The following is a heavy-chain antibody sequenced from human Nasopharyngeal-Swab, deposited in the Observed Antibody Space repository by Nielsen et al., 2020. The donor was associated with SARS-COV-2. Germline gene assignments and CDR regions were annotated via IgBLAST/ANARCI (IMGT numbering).Heavy chain of an antibody. Sequence: GGSLRLSCAASGFTFSSYGMHWVRQAPGKGLEWVAVISYDGSNKYYADSVKGRFTISRDNSKNTLYLQMNSLRAEDTAAYYCASLRFRGFRELGDYWGQGTLVTVSS. J-gene: IGHJ4*02. V-gene: IGHV3-30*03. CDR2: ISYDGSNK. D-gene: IGHD7-27*01. CDR3: ASLRFRGFRELGDY. CDR1: GFTFSSYG.